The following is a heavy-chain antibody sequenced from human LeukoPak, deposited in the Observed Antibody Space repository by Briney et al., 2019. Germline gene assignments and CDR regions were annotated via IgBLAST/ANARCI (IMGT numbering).Heavy chain of an antibody. Sequence: PSETLSLTCTVSGGSISGYYWSWIRQPPGKGLEWVAYIHYSGTTNYNPSLKSRVTISVDTSQNQFSLSLSSVTAADTAVYYCARHPELYFFDYWGQGTLVTVSS. V-gene: IGHV4-59*08. CDR3: ARHPELYFFDY. J-gene: IGHJ4*02. D-gene: IGHD3-10*01. CDR2: IHYSGTT. CDR1: GGSISGYY.